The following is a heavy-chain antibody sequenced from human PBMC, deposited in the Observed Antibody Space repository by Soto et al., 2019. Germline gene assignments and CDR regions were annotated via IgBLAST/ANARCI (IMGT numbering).Heavy chain of an antibody. V-gene: IGHV4-61*01. D-gene: IGHD3-22*01. Sequence: SETLSLTCSVSGGSVNSANYYWSWMRQPPGKGLEWIGFIYYNGNTKYNPSLKSRVTISLDTSKNQFSLNLTSVTAADAAVYYCSRDNSGYFPTYWGQGTLVTVLL. CDR1: GGSVNSANYY. CDR2: IYYNGNT. CDR3: SRDNSGYFPTY. J-gene: IGHJ4*02.